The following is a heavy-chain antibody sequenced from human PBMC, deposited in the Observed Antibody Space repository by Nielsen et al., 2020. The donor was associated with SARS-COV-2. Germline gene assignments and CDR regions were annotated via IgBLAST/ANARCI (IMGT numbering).Heavy chain of an antibody. V-gene: IGHV4-39*07. J-gene: IGHJ4*01. Sequence: GSLRLSCAVSGGSISSYGYYWGWIRQPPGKGLEWIGSVFSTESTYYNPSLKSRVTVSLDKSRNQFSLRLRSMTAADTAIYYCAREGGVGYCSGGSCYSDFWGQGTLVTVSS. CDR2: VFSTEST. CDR3: AREGGVGYCSGGSCYSDF. CDR1: GGSISSYGYY. D-gene: IGHD2-15*01.